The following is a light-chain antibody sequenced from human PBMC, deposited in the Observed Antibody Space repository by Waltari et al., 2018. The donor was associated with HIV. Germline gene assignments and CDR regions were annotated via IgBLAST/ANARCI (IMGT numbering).Light chain of an antibody. J-gene: IGLJ3*02. CDR2: DVS. CDR1: SSDVGGYNY. Sequence: SALTQPASVSGSPGQSITIPCTCTSSDVGGYNYVSWYQQYPGKAPKLMIYDVSNRPAGVSNRFSGSKSGNTASLTISGLQAEDEADYYCSSYTSSSTRVFGGGTKLTVL. CDR3: SSYTSSSTRV. V-gene: IGLV2-14*01.